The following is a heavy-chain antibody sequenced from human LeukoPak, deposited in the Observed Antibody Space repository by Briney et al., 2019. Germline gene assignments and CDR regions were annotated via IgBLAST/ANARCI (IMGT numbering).Heavy chain of an antibody. V-gene: IGHV4-30-4*01. CDR1: GGSISSGDYY. D-gene: IGHD3-10*01. CDR3: ARCPGAENFDY. J-gene: IGHJ4*02. Sequence: NPSQTLSLTCTVSGGSISSGDYYWSWIRQPPGKGLEWIGYIYHSGSTNYNPSLKSRVTISVDTSKNQFSLKLSSVTAADTAVYYCARCPGAENFDYWGQGTLVTVSS. CDR2: IYHSGST.